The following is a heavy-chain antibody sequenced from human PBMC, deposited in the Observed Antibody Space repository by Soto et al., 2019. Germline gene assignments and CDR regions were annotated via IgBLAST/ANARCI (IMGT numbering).Heavy chain of an antibody. V-gene: IGHV1-2*02. D-gene: IGHD3-22*01. Sequence: ASVKVSCKASGYTFTGYYMHWVRQAPGQGLEWMGWINPNSGGTNYAQKFQGRVTMTRDTSISTAYMELSRLRSDDTAVYYCAXHYYDSSGYYLNNWFDPWGPGTLVTVSS. CDR2: INPNSGGT. J-gene: IGHJ5*02. CDR3: AXHYYDSSGYYLNNWFDP. CDR1: GYTFTGYY.